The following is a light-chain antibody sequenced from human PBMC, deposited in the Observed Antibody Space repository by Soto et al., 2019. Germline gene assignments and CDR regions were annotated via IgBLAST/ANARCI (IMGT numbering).Light chain of an antibody. V-gene: IGKV3-20*01. J-gene: IGKJ4*01. Sequence: EILLTQSPGTLSLSPGERATLSCRASQSVSSSYLAWYQQKPGQAPRLLIYGASSRATGMPDRFSGSGSGTDFTLTISRLEPEHFAVYYCQQYGSSPALTFGGGTKVEIK. CDR3: QQYGSSPALT. CDR1: QSVSSSY. CDR2: GAS.